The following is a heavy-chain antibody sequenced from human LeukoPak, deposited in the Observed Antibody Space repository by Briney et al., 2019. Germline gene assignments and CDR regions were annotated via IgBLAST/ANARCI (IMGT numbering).Heavy chain of an antibody. D-gene: IGHD2-15*01. Sequence: GGSLRLSCAASGFTFSSYTMSWVRQAPGKGLEWVSSISGSGGNTYYADSVKGRFSISRDNSKNTLYLQMDSLRAEDTALYYCAKDGRGTDYWGQGTLVTVSS. CDR1: GFTFSSYT. CDR3: AKDGRGTDY. CDR2: ISGSGGNT. J-gene: IGHJ4*02. V-gene: IGHV3-23*01.